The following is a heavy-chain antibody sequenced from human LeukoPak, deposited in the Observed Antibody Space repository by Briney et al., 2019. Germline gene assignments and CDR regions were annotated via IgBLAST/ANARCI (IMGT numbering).Heavy chain of an antibody. V-gene: IGHV7-4-1*02. D-gene: IGHD6-19*01. CDR1: GYTFTGYY. Sequence: ASVKVSCKASGYTFTGYYMHWVRQAPGQGLEWMGWINTNTGNPTYAQGFTGRFVFSLDTSVSTAYLQISSLKAEDTAVYYCARDISSGWYYNYYYYGMDVWGQGTTVTVSS. CDR2: INTNTGNP. J-gene: IGHJ6*02. CDR3: ARDISSGWYYNYYYYGMDV.